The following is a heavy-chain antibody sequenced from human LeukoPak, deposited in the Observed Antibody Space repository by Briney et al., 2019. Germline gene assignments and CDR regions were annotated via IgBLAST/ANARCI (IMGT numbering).Heavy chain of an antibody. CDR2: IKQDGSEK. CDR3: ARLGTYGSVSYSSFDAFDI. V-gene: IGHV3-7*01. J-gene: IGHJ3*02. Sequence: PGGSLRLSCAASGFTFSSYWMSWVRQAPGKGLEWVANIKQDGSEKYYVDSVKGRFTISRDNAKNSLYLQMNSLRAEDTAVYYCARLGTYGSVSYSSFDAFDIWGQGTMVTVSS. CDR1: GFTFSSYW. D-gene: IGHD3-10*01.